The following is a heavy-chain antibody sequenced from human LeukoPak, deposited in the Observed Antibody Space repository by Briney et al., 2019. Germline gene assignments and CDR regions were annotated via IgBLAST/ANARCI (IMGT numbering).Heavy chain of an antibody. CDR1: GGSISSSNW. V-gene: IGHV4-4*02. D-gene: IGHD6-25*01. J-gene: IGHJ4*02. CDR3: GSSGSGYFDY. Sequence: PSETLSLTCGVSGGSISSSNWWSWVRQPPGKGLEWIGEINHSGSTNYNPSLKSRVTISVDTSKNQFSLKLSSVTAADTAVYYCGSSGSGYFDYWGQGTLVTVSS. CDR2: INHSGST.